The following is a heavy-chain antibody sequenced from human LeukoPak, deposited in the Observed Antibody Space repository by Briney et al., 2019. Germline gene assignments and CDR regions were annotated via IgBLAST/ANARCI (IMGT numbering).Heavy chain of an antibody. CDR1: GFTVSTHY. D-gene: IGHD3-22*01. CDR2: IDKGGST. J-gene: IGHJ1*01. Sequence: GGSLRLSCASSGFTVSTHYMSWVRQAPGKGLEWVSVIDKGGSTNYADSVKGRFTISRDNSKNTLYLQMNSLRAEDTAVYYCARGYDSSTYYPEHFQHWGQGTLVTVSS. V-gene: IGHV3-66*01. CDR3: ARGYDSSTYYPEHFQH.